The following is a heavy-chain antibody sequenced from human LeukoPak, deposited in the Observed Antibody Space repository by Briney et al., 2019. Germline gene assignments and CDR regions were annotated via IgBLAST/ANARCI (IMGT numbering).Heavy chain of an antibody. V-gene: IGHV5-51*01. CDR1: GYMFTSYW. J-gene: IGHJ4*01. D-gene: IGHD6-19*01. CDR2: IYPGDSET. CDR3: ARQGIAVAGIDY. Sequence: GASLQISCKGSGYMFTSYWIGWVRPMPGKGLEWMGIIYPGDSETRYSPSSQGQVTISADKSISTAYLQWNSLKASDTAMYYCARQGIAVAGIDYWGQGTLLTVSS.